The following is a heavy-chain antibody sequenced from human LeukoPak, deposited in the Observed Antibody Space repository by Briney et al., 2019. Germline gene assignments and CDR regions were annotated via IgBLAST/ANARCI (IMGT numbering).Heavy chain of an antibody. Sequence: PSETLSLTCTVSGGSISSYYWSWIRQPAGKGLEWIGRIYTSGSTNYNPSLKSRVTMSVDTSKNQFSLKLSSVTAADTAVYYCARDFYDFCSGFLDYWGQGTLVTVSS. D-gene: IGHD3-3*01. J-gene: IGHJ4*02. CDR2: IYTSGST. V-gene: IGHV4-4*07. CDR3: ARDFYDFCSGFLDY. CDR1: GGSISSYY.